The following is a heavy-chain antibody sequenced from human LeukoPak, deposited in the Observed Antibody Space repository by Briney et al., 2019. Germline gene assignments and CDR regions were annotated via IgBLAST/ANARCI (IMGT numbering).Heavy chain of an antibody. Sequence: ASVKVSCKASGYTFSSYDINWVRQATGQGLEWMGWMNPTSGNTGYGQKFQGRVTMTRNTSIGTAYMELSSLRPEGTALYYCARGEAYCGGDCFGYWGQGTLVTVSS. CDR3: ARGEAYCGGDCFGY. CDR2: MNPTSGNT. J-gene: IGHJ4*02. D-gene: IGHD2-21*01. CDR1: GYTFSSYD. V-gene: IGHV1-8*01.